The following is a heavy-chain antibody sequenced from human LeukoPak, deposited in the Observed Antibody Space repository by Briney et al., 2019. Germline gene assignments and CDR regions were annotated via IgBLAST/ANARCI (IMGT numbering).Heavy chain of an antibody. D-gene: IGHD3-22*01. J-gene: IGHJ4*02. V-gene: IGHV3-21*01. CDR1: GFTFSSYS. Sequence: PGGSLRLSCAASGFTFSSYSMSWVRQAPGKGLEWVSSISSTSTDIYADSVKGRFTISRDNVKNSLYLQMNSLRAEDTAVYFCARDLSPRYYIFDFWGQGTLVTVSS. CDR3: ARDLSPRYYIFDF. CDR2: ISSTSTDI.